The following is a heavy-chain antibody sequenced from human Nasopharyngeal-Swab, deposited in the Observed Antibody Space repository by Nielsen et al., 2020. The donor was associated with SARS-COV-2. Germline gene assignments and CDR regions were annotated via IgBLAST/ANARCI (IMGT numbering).Heavy chain of an antibody. Sequence: GESLKISCAASGFTVTYNYMSWVRQAPGKGLEWVSLISTGGTTSYADSVKGRFTISRDISKNTLYLQMNSLRAEDTAVYYCAKDRIVVAGISDWGQGTLVTVSS. CDR2: ISTGGTT. J-gene: IGHJ4*02. D-gene: IGHD2-21*01. CDR1: GFTVTYNY. CDR3: AKDRIVVAGISD. V-gene: IGHV3-53*01.